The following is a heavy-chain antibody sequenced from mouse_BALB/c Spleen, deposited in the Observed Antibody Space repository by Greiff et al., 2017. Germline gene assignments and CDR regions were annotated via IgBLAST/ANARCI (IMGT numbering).Heavy chain of an antibody. Sequence: EVKLVESGGGLVKPGGSLKLSCAASGFTFSDYYMYWVRQTPEKRLEWVATISDGGSYTYYPDSVKGRFTISRDNAKNNLYLQMSSLKSEDTAMYYCASLGTGAMDYWGQGTSVTVSS. CDR2: ISDGGSYT. J-gene: IGHJ4*01. D-gene: IGHD2-10*02. CDR1: GFTFSDYY. CDR3: ASLGTGAMDY. V-gene: IGHV5-4*02.